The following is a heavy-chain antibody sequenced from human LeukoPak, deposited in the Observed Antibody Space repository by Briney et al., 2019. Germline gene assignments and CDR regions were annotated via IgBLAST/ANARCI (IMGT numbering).Heavy chain of an antibody. CDR2: ISWHGGST. V-gene: IGHV3-43D*04. CDR3: AKDMPGGE. Sequence: GGSLRLSCAASGFTFGDYAMDWVRQAPGKGLAWVSLISWHGGSTYYADSVKSRLTISRDNSKNSLYLQMHSLRAEDTALYYCAKDMPGGEWGQGTLVTVSS. CDR1: GFTFGDYA. J-gene: IGHJ4*02. D-gene: IGHD3-16*01.